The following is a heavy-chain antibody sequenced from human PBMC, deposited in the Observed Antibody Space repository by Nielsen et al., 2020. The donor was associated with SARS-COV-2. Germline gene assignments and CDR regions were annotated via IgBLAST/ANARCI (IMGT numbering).Heavy chain of an antibody. V-gene: IGHV4-34*01. CDR3: ARLVRAKVLRGPVVPAARWDKTNYYYYYMDV. CDR1: GFTFSSYS. CDR2: INHSGST. D-gene: IGHD2-2*01. Sequence: GSLRLSCAASGFTFSSYSMNWIRQPPGKGLEWIGEINHSGSTNYNPSLKSRVTISVDTSKNQFSLKLSSVTAADTAVYYCARLVRAKVLRGPVVPAARWDKTNYYYYYMDVWGKGTTVTVSS. J-gene: IGHJ6*03.